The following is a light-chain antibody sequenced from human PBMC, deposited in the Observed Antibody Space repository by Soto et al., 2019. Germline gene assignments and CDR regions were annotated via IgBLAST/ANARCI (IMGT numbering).Light chain of an antibody. V-gene: IGLV2-11*01. Sequence: QSALTQPRSVSGSPGQSVTISCTGTSSDVGGYNFVSWYQQHPGKAPKPMIYDVSKRPSGVPDRFSGSKSANTASLTISGLQAEDEADYYCCSYAGSYTWVFGTGTKLTVL. CDR3: CSYAGSYTWV. J-gene: IGLJ1*01. CDR2: DVS. CDR1: SSDVGGYNF.